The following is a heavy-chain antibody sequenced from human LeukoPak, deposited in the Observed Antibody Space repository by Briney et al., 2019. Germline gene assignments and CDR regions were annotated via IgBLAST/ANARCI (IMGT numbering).Heavy chain of an antibody. V-gene: IGHV3-48*03. CDR2: ISSSGSTI. D-gene: IGHD5-18*01. J-gene: IGHJ4*02. CDR1: GFTFSGYE. Sequence: GGTLRLSCAASGFTFSGYEMNWVRQAPGHGLEWVSYISSSGSTIYYADSVKGRFTISRDNAKNSLYLQMNSLRAEDTAVYYCARDDVDTAMVGWGQGTLVNVSS. CDR3: ARDDVDTAMVG.